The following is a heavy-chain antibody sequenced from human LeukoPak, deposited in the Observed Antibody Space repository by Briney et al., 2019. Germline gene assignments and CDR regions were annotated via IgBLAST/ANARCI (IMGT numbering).Heavy chain of an antibody. CDR3: ASGGIQLWFLVDY. CDR2: INPNSGGT. Sequence: ASVKVSCKASGYTFTGYFMHGVRQAPGQGLEWMGWINPNSGGTNYAQKFQGRVTITRDTSISTAYMELSRLRSVAAAVYYCASGGIQLWFLVDYWGQGTLVTVSS. CDR1: GYTFTGYF. J-gene: IGHJ4*02. V-gene: IGHV1-2*02. D-gene: IGHD5-18*01.